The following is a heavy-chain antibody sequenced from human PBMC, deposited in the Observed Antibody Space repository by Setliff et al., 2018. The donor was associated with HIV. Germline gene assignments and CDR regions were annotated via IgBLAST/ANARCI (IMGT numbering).Heavy chain of an antibody. V-gene: IGHV4-30-4*08. J-gene: IGHJ3*02. Sequence: PSETLSLTCTVSGGSIISGDHYWSWIRQPPGKGLEWIDYIYYSGSTYYNPSLKSRVTIFVDTSKNQFSLKVRSVTAADTAVYYCAREVDVVTTSDAFDIWGQGTMVTVSS. D-gene: IGHD2-21*02. CDR2: IYYSGST. CDR3: AREVDVVTTSDAFDI. CDR1: GGSIISGDHY.